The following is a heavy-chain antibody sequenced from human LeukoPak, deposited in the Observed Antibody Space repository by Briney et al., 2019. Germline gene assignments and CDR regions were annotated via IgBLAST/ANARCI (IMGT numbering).Heavy chain of an antibody. CDR3: ASNYYDSSGYYYSDY. Sequence: SQTLSLTCTVSGGSISSGGYYWSWIRQHPGTGLEWIGYIYYSGSTYYNPSLKSRVTISVDTSKNQFSLKLSSVTAADTAVYYCASNYYDSSGYYYSDYWGQGTLVTVSS. J-gene: IGHJ4*02. D-gene: IGHD3-22*01. CDR2: IYYSGST. V-gene: IGHV4-31*03. CDR1: GGSISSGGYY.